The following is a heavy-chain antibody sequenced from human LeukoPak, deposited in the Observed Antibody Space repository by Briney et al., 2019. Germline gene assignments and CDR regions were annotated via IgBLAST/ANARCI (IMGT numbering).Heavy chain of an antibody. CDR2: INHSGST. D-gene: IGHD4-11*01. CDR1: GGSFSGYY. J-gene: IGHJ4*02. CDR3: ARQSYSTPFDY. Sequence: KPSETLSLTCAVYGGSFSGYYWSWIRQPPGKGLEWIGEINHSGSTNYNPSLKSRVTISVDTSKNQFSLKLSSVTAADTAVYYCARQSYSTPFDYWGQGTLVTVSS. V-gene: IGHV4-34*01.